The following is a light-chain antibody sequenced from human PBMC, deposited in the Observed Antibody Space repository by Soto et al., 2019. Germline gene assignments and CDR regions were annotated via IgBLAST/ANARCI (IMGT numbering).Light chain of an antibody. CDR2: DAS. J-gene: IGKJ4*01. V-gene: IGKV3-11*01. Sequence: IVMKQSPATVSVSPEERATLSCRASQSVSSYLGWYQQKPGQAPRLLIYDASNRATGIPARFSGSGSGTDFTLTISSLEPEDFAVYYCQQRSNWPLTFGGGTKVDIK. CDR3: QQRSNWPLT. CDR1: QSVSSY.